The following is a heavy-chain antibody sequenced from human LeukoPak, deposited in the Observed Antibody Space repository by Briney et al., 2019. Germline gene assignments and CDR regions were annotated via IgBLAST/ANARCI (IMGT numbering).Heavy chain of an antibody. J-gene: IGHJ4*02. CDR1: GFTFSSYA. CDR3: AHLGYDILTGYYN. CDR2: ISGSNGNT. Sequence: GGSLSLSCAASGFTFSSYAMSWVRQAPGKGLDWVSSISGSNGNTYYADSVKDRFTISRDNSKNTLSLQMNSLRAEDTAVYYCAHLGYDILTGYYNWGQGTLVFVSS. D-gene: IGHD3-9*01. V-gene: IGHV3-23*01.